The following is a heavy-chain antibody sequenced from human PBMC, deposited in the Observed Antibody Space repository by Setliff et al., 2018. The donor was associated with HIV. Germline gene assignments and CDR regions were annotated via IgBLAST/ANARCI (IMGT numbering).Heavy chain of an antibody. CDR3: ARGWGHDGFDF. CDR1: GVSISDHY. D-gene: IGHD7-27*01. J-gene: IGHJ3*01. V-gene: IGHV4-59*11. Sequence: SETLSLTCFGSGVSISDHYWGWIRQPPGKGLEWIGYIYNSASTSYNPSLKSRVAISVDTSKNQFSLKLRSVTAADTAIYYCARGWGHDGFDFWGQGTMVTVSS. CDR2: IYNSAST.